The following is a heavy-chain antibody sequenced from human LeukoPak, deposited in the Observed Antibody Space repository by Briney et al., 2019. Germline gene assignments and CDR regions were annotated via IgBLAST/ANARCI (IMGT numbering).Heavy chain of an antibody. Sequence: GGALRLSCASSGFTFSSYAMHGVRPAPGKGVEGVAVISYDGSNKYYADSVKGRFTISRDNSKNTLYLQMNSLRAEDTAVYYCARALDSITGTTFQFDNWGQGTLVTVSS. CDR2: ISYDGSNK. CDR3: ARALDSITGTTFQFDN. V-gene: IGHV3-30-3*01. D-gene: IGHD1-7*01. J-gene: IGHJ4*02. CDR1: GFTFSSYA.